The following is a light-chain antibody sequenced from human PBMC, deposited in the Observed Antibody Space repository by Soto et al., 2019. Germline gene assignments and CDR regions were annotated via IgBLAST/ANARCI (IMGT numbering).Light chain of an antibody. V-gene: IGKV3-20*01. CDR3: HQYGYSPPWT. Sequence: EIVLTQSPGTLSLSPGERATLSCRASQSITSRYLARYQQKPGQAPRLLIYGVSGRATGIPDRFSGSGSGTDFTLTISRLEPEDFAVYYCHQYGYSPPWTFGQGTKVEIK. CDR2: GVS. J-gene: IGKJ1*01. CDR1: QSITSRY.